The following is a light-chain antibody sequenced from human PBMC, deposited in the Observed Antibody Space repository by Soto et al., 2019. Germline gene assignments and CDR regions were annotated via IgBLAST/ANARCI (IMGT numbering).Light chain of an antibody. J-gene: IGKJ4*01. V-gene: IGKV3-11*01. Sequence: IVLTQSPATLSLSPWERATLSCRASQTVRNNLAWYQQRPGQAPRLLIYDASSRATGIPARFSGSGSGTDFTLTISSLEPEDFAVYYCQQHSNWPLTFGGGTKVDIK. CDR1: QTVRNN. CDR3: QQHSNWPLT. CDR2: DAS.